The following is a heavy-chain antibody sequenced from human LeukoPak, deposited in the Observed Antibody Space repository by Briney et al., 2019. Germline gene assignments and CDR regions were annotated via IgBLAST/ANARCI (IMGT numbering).Heavy chain of an antibody. V-gene: IGHV4-39*01. CDR2: SYYSGST. Sequence: PSETLSLTCTVSGGSISSRTYYWGWIRQPPGKGLEWIGSSYYSGSTYYNPSLKSRVTISVDTSKNQFSLKLRSVTAADTAVYYCARLADGSSTRCHDYWGQGTLVTVSS. D-gene: IGHD2-2*01. CDR3: ARLADGSSTRCHDY. CDR1: GGSISSRTYY. J-gene: IGHJ4*02.